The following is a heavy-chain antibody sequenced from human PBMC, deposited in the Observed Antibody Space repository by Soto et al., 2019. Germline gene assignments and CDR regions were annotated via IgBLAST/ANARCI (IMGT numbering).Heavy chain of an antibody. CDR3: ARGMGSCSSSSCPLDH. CDR1: GFTFSNYA. Sequence: XESLRLACAVSGFTFSNYAMNWVRQAPGKGLERVSAISSSADSTYHADSGKGRFTISRDNSKNTLSLQMDSLRAEDTAVYYCARGMGSCSSSSCPLDHWGRGTLVTVSS. J-gene: IGHJ4*02. V-gene: IGHV3-23*01. CDR2: ISSSADST. D-gene: IGHD2-2*01.